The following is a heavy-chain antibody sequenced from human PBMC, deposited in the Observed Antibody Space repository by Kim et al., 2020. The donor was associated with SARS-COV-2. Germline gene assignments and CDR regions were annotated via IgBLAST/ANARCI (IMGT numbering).Heavy chain of an antibody. Sequence: GGSLRLSCAASGFTFSSFWMTWVRQAPGKGLEWVADINEGGRQKYYIDSVKGRFTISRDNAKNSVYLQMNSLRAEDTAIYYCARPRYSSWGQGSLVTVS. D-gene: IGHD2-15*01. CDR2: INEGGRQK. CDR1: GFTFSSFW. V-gene: IGHV3-7*01. J-gene: IGHJ4*02. CDR3: ARPRYSS.